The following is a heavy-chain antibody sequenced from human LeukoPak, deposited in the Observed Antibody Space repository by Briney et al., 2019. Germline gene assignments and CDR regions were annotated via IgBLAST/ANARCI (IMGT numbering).Heavy chain of an antibody. D-gene: IGHD5-12*01. Sequence: GGSLRLSCAASGFTFSSYSMNWVRQAPGKGLEWVSYISSSSSTIYYADSVKGRFTISRDNSKNTLYLQMNSLRAEDTAVYYCAKGSGYDRLVHFDYWGQGTLVTVSS. CDR1: GFTFSSYS. J-gene: IGHJ4*02. CDR3: AKGSGYDRLVHFDY. CDR2: ISSSSSTI. V-gene: IGHV3-48*01.